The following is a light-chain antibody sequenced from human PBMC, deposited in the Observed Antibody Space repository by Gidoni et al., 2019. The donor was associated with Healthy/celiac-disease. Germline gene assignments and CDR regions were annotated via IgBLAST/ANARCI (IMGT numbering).Light chain of an antibody. CDR2: WAS. V-gene: IGKV4-1*01. CDR3: QQYYSTPLT. J-gene: IGKJ4*01. CDR1: QSVLYSSNNKNY. Sequence: DIVMNKSPDSLAVSLGERATINCKSSQSVLYSSNNKNYLAWYQQKPGQPPKLLIYWASTRESGVPDRFSGSGSGTDFTLTISSLQAEDVAVYYCQQYYSTPLTFXGXTKVEIK.